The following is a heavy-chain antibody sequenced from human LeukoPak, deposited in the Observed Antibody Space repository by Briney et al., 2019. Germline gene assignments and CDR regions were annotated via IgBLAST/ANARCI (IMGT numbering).Heavy chain of an antibody. CDR1: GFTVSSYW. CDR3: ARTQYYYDSSGYGYY. D-gene: IGHD3-22*01. CDR2: IKQDGSEK. J-gene: IGHJ4*02. V-gene: IGHV3-7*01. Sequence: GGSLRLSCAASGFTVSSYWMSWVRQAPGKGLEWVANIKQDGSEKYYVDSVKGRFTISRDNAKNSLYLQMNSLRAEDTAVYYCARTQYYYDSSGYGYYWGQGTLVTVSS.